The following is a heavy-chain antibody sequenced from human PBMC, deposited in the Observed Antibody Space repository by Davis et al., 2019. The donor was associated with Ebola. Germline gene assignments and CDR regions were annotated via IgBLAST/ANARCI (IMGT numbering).Heavy chain of an antibody. D-gene: IGHD3-3*01. CDR2: IIPIFGTA. CDR3: AREVADYDFWSGRCWFDP. Sequence: SVKVSCKASGGTFSSYAISWVRQPPGQGLEWMGGIIPIFGTANYAQKFQGRVTITADKSTSTAYMELSSLRSEDTAVYYCAREVADYDFWSGRCWFDPWGQGTLVTVSS. CDR1: GGTFSSYA. J-gene: IGHJ5*02. V-gene: IGHV1-69*06.